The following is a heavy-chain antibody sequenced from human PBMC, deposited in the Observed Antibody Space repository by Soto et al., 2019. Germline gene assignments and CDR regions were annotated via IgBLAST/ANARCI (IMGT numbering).Heavy chain of an antibody. V-gene: IGHV4-31*03. Sequence: SVADGRRSGWGYYWSWKKQHPGKGLEWIGYIYYSGSTYYNPSLKSRVTISVDTSKNQFSLKLSSVTAADTAVYYCAREIQLWDRYYFDYWGQGTLVTVSS. CDR3: AREIQLWDRYYFDY. CDR2: IYYSGST. D-gene: IGHD5-18*01. CDR1: DGRRSGWGYY. J-gene: IGHJ4*02.